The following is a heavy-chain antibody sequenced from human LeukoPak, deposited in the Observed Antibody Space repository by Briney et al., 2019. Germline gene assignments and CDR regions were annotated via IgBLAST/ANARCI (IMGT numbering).Heavy chain of an antibody. V-gene: IGHV4-31*03. CDR1: GGSISSGGYY. Sequence: SETLSLSCTVSGGSISSGGYYWSWIRQHPGKGLEWIGYIYYSGSTYYNPSLKSRVTISVDTSKNQFSLKLSSATAADTAVYYCARDAHYSSGFDHWGQGTLVTVSS. CDR2: IYYSGST. J-gene: IGHJ4*02. CDR3: ARDAHYSSGFDH. D-gene: IGHD3-22*01.